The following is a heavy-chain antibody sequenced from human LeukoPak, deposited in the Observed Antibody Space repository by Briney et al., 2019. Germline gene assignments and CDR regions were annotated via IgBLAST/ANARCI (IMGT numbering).Heavy chain of an antibody. CDR1: GFTFSSYA. D-gene: IGHD7-27*01. Sequence: PGGSLRLSCAASGFTFSSYAMHWVRQAPGKGLEWVAVISYDGSNKYYADSVKGRFTISRDNSKNTLYLQMNSLRAEDTAVYYCARDKLIGVTRLRQNWFDPWGQGTLVTVSS. CDR2: ISYDGSNK. CDR3: ARDKLIGVTRLRQNWFDP. J-gene: IGHJ5*02. V-gene: IGHV3-30*04.